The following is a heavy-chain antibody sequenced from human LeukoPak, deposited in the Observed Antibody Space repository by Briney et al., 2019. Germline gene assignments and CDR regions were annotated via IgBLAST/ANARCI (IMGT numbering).Heavy chain of an antibody. CDR3: AKGTTSGSGPHYFDY. Sequence: PGGSLRLSCAASGFTFSNYAMSWVRQAPGEGLVWVSLISGSGLSSYYADSVKGRFSISRDNSRNTLYLQLSNLNAGDTAVYYCAKGTTSGSGPHYFDYWGQGALVTVSS. D-gene: IGHD3-10*01. V-gene: IGHV3-23*01. J-gene: IGHJ4*02. CDR2: ISGSGLSS. CDR1: GFTFSNYA.